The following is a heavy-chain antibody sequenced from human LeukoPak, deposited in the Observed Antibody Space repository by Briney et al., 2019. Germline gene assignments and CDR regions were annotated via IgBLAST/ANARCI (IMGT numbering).Heavy chain of an antibody. D-gene: IGHD3-3*01. Sequence: SETLSLTCAVSGHSISTGYYWGWIRRPPGKGLEWIGYIYYSGSTNYNPSLKSRVTISVDTSKNQFSLKLSSVTAADTAVYYCARALDYDFWSGYFGYWGQGTLVTVSS. CDR1: GHSISTGYY. CDR2: IYYSGST. CDR3: ARALDYDFWSGYFGY. J-gene: IGHJ4*02. V-gene: IGHV4-61*01.